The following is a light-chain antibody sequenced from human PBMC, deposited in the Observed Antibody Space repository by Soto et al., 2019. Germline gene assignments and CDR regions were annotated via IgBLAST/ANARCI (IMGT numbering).Light chain of an antibody. CDR2: DVS. J-gene: IGLJ2*01. V-gene: IGLV2-14*01. CDR3: SSYTSTTTLVV. CDR1: SSDVGGYNY. Sequence: HSALTQPASVSGSPGQSITISCTGTSSDVGGYNYVSWYQQHPGKAPKLMIYDVSNRPSGVSDRFSGSKSGNTASLTISGLQTDDEANYYCSSYTSTTTLVVFGGGTKLTVL.